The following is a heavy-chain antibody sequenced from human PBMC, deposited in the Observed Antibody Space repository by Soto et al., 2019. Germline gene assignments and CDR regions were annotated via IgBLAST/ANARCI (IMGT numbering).Heavy chain of an antibody. CDR1: GFTFSSYS. D-gene: IGHD6-13*01. Sequence: EVQLVESGGGLVKPGGSLRLSCADSGFTFSSYSMNWVRQAPGKGLEWVSSISSSSSYIYYADSVKGRFTISRDNAKNSLYLQMNSLRAEDTAVYYCARDIGAAADDAFDIWGQGTMVTVSS. CDR3: ARDIGAAADDAFDI. J-gene: IGHJ3*02. CDR2: ISSSSSYI. V-gene: IGHV3-21*01.